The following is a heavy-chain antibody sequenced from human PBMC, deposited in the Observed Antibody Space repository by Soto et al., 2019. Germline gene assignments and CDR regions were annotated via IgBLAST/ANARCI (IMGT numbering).Heavy chain of an antibody. CDR3: ARDGYCSGGSCYSVGLGWFDP. CDR1: GGSISSGGYY. CDR2: IYYSGST. Sequence: PSETLSLTCTVSGGSISSGGYYWGWIRQHPGKGLEWIGYIYYSGSTYYNPSLKSRVTISVDTSKNQFSLRLSSVTAADTAVYYCARDGYCSGGSCYSVGLGWFDPWGQGTLVTVSS. V-gene: IGHV4-31*03. D-gene: IGHD2-15*01. J-gene: IGHJ5*02.